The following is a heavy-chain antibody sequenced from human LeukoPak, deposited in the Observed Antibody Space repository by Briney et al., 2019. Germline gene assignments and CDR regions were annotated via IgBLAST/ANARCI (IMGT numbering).Heavy chain of an antibody. CDR1: GYTLTESS. D-gene: IGHD3-9*01. V-gene: IGHV1-24*01. J-gene: IGHJ3*02. CDR3: ARDPRGLRYLRLYAFDI. Sequence: ASVKVSCKVSGYTLTESSMHWMRQAPGKGLEWMGGFDPEDGETVYAQKFQGRVTMTEDTSTDTAYMELSSLRSEDTAVYYCARDPRGLRYLRLYAFDIWGQGTMVTVSS. CDR2: FDPEDGET.